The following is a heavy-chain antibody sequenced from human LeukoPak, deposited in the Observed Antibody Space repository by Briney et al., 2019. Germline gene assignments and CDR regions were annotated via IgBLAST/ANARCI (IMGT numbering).Heavy chain of an antibody. Sequence: SETLSLTCTVSGDSISSGGYYWSWIRQPPGKGLEWIGYIYPSGSTYYNPSLKSRVTISVDRSKNQFSLNLSSVTAADTAVYYCARDTIAAAGPGVFDIWGQGTMVTVSS. CDR2: IYPSGST. CDR3: ARDTIAAAGPGVFDI. D-gene: IGHD6-13*01. J-gene: IGHJ3*02. V-gene: IGHV4-30-2*01. CDR1: GDSISSGGYY.